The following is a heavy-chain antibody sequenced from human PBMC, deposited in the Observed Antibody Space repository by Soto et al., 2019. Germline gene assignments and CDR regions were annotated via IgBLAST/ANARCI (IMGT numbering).Heavy chain of an antibody. CDR3: ARGNYDFWSGYYIRPPVSRVAP. V-gene: IGHV4-59*01. D-gene: IGHD3-3*01. Sequence: SETLSVTCTVSGGSISSYYWSWIRQPPGKGLEWIGYIYYSGSTNYNPSLKSRVTISVDTSKNQFSLKLSSVTAADTAVYYCARGNYDFWSGYYIRPPVSRVAPWGQGTRVTV. CDR1: GGSISSYY. CDR2: IYYSGST. J-gene: IGHJ5*02.